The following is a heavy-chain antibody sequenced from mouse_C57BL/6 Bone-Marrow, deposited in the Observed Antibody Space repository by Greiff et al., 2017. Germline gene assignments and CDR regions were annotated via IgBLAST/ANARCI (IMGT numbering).Heavy chain of an antibody. CDR3: TFYYDCPFAY. CDR1: GFNIKDDY. CDR2: IDPENGDT. Sequence: VQLQQSGAELVRPGASVKLSCTASGFNIKDDYMHWVKQRPEQGLEWIGWIDPENGDTEYASNFQGKATITADASSNTAYLQLSSLTSEDTAVYYCTFYYDCPFAYWGQGTLVTVSA. J-gene: IGHJ3*01. D-gene: IGHD2-4*01. V-gene: IGHV14-4*01.